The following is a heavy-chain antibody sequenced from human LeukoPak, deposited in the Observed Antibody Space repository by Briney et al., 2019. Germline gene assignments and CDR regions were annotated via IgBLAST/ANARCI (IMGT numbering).Heavy chain of an antibody. V-gene: IGHV3-30*04. Sequence: EGSLRLSCAASGFTFSSYAMHWVRQAPGKGLEWVAVISYDGSNKYYADSVKGRFTISRDNSKNTLYLQMDSLRAEDTAVYYCARAWRSRDWFDPWGQGTLVTVSS. CDR2: ISYDGSNK. CDR3: ARAWRSRDWFDP. J-gene: IGHJ5*02. CDR1: GFTFSSYA. D-gene: IGHD5-24*01.